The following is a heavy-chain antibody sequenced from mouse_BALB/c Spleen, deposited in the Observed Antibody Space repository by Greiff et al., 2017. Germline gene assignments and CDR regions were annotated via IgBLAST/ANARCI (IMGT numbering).Heavy chain of an antibody. D-gene: IGHD3-2*01. CDR3: ATTARAPRAMDY. Sequence: VKVVESGPGLVAPSQSLSITCTVSGFSLSRYSVHWVRQPPGKGLEWLGMIWGGGSTDYNSALKSRLSISKDNSKSQVFLKMNSLQTDDTAMYYCATTARAPRAMDYWGQGTSVTVSS. V-gene: IGHV2-6-4*01. CDR2: IWGGGST. CDR1: GFSLSRYS. J-gene: IGHJ4*01.